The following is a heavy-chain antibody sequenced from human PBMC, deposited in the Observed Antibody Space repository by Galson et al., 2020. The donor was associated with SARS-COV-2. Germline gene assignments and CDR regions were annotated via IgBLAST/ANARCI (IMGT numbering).Heavy chain of an antibody. Sequence: TGGSLRLSCADSGLTLSSYGMHWVRQAPGKGLEWVAVISYDGSNKYYADSVKGRFTISRDTSKNTLYLQMNSLKAADTAVYYCANFPPGMDVWGQGTTVTVSS. CDR2: ISYDGSNK. V-gene: IGHV3-30*18. CDR1: GLTLSSYG. J-gene: IGHJ6*02. CDR3: ANFPPGMDV.